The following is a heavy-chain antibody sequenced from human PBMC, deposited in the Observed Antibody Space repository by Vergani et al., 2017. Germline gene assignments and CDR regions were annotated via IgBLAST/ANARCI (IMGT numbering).Heavy chain of an antibody. D-gene: IGHD3-10*01. J-gene: IGHJ4*02. CDR1: GYYISSGYY. CDR2: IYHSGST. CDR3: ARGLLLWFGELLTHIDY. Sequence: QVQLQESGPGLVKPSETLSLICAVSGYYISSGYYWGWIRQPPGKGLEWIGSIYHSGSTYYNPSPKSRVTISVDTSKNQFSLKLSSVTAADTAVYYGARGLLLWFGELLTHIDYWGQGSLVTVSS. V-gene: IGHV4-38-2*01.